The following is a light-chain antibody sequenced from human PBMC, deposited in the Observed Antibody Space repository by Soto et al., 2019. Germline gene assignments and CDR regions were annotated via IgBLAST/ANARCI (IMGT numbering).Light chain of an antibody. CDR1: QSVTTY. Sequence: EIVLTQSPVTLSLSPGERATLSCRASQSVTTYLAWYQQKPGQAPRLLIFGTSSRATGIPDRFIGGGSGTDFTLTISRLEPEDFAVYYCQQCGSLPGTFGQGTKVESK. CDR3: QQCGSLPGT. V-gene: IGKV3-20*01. CDR2: GTS. J-gene: IGKJ1*01.